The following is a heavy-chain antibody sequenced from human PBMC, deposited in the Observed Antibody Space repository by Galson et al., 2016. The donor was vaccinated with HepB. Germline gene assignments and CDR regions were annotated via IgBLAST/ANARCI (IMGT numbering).Heavy chain of an antibody. CDR3: ARDYSKGGYYFGMDV. V-gene: IGHV4-38-2*02. D-gene: IGHD4-11*01. Sequence: SETLSLTCSLSGGAINSAYHWSWIRQPPGKGLEWIGSVYHTGSAHYNPSLKRRVTISVDTSKNQFSLRLSSVTAADTAVYYCARDYSKGGYYFGMDVWGQGTTVFVSS. CDR2: VYHTGSA. CDR1: GGAINSAYH. J-gene: IGHJ6*02.